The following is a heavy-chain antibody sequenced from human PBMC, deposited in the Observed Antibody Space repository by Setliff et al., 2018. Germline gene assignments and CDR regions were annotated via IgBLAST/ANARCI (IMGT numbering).Heavy chain of an antibody. V-gene: IGHV4-34*01. Sequence: SETLSLTCAACGGTFSDYHWTWIRQFPEKGLEWIGEINHRGSTNYNPSLKSRVTISIDTSKDQFSLKLISMTAADTAVYYCARGRNIAARLLDSWGQGTLVTVSS. D-gene: IGHD6-6*01. J-gene: IGHJ4*02. CDR3: ARGRNIAARLLDS. CDR1: GGTFSDYH. CDR2: INHRGST.